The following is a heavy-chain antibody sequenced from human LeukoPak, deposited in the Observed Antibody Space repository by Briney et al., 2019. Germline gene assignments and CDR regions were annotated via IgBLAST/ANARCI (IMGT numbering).Heavy chain of an antibody. V-gene: IGHV1-24*01. D-gene: IGHD3-10*01. CDR3: ATFRPYGSGSYIYY. CDR2: FDPEDGET. Sequence: ASVKVSCKASGYTFTSYDINWVRQATGQGLEWMGGFDPEDGETIYAQKFQGRVTMTEDTSTDTAYMELSSLRSEDTAVYYCATFRPYGSGSYIYYWGQGTLVTVSS. J-gene: IGHJ4*02. CDR1: GYTFTSYD.